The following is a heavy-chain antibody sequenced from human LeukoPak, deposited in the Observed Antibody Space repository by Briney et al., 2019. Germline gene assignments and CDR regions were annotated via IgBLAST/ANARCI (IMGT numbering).Heavy chain of an antibody. Sequence: GGSLRLSCAVSGFTFSSYAMGWVRQGPGHGLEWVSAISANGASTYHADSVKGRFTISRANSENTLYLHMNSLRAEDTAVYYCTKVYGSGSYYFPDYWGQGTLVTVSS. V-gene: IGHV3-23*01. J-gene: IGHJ4*02. CDR2: ISANGAST. CDR1: GFTFSSYA. D-gene: IGHD3-10*01. CDR3: TKVYGSGSYYFPDY.